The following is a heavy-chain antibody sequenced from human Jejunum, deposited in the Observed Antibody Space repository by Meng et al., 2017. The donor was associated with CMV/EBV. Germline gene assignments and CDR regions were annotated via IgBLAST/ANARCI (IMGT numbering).Heavy chain of an antibody. CDR3: VRGKGSHDY. J-gene: IGHJ4*02. V-gene: IGHV3-7*01. D-gene: IGHD6-19*01. CDR2: IGQDGSEN. CDR1: GFTFSSYW. Sequence: FCAVSGFTFSSYWMTWVRQASGKGLEWVATIGQDGSENQYVGSVKSRFTVSRDNDKNSLFLQMSNVRVEDTAVYYCVRGKGSHDYWGQGTRVTVSS.